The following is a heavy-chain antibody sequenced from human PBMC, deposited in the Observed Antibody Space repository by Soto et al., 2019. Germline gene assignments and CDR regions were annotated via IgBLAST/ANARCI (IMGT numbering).Heavy chain of an antibody. V-gene: IGHV3-30*18. Sequence: GGSLRLSCAASGFTFRYFVMHWVRQAPGKGLEWVAVISYAGNNIYYADSVKGRFTISRDNSGNTLYLEMSGLRGEDTAVYYCAKDQSSTFRSGSGMDVWGPGTTVTVSS. CDR1: GFTFRYFV. D-gene: IGHD3-3*01. CDR3: AKDQSSTFRSGSGMDV. CDR2: ISYAGNNI. J-gene: IGHJ6*02.